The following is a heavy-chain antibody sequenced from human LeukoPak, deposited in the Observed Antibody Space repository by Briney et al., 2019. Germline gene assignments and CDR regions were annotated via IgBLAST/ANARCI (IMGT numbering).Heavy chain of an antibody. CDR2: IYPGDSDT. Sequence: GESLKISCKGSGYSFTSYWIGWVRPMPGKGLEWMGIIYPGDSDTRYSPSFQGQVTISADKSISTAYLQWSSLKASDTAMYYCARVLGYCSGGSCYGCDYWGQGTLVTVSS. D-gene: IGHD2-15*01. V-gene: IGHV5-51*01. J-gene: IGHJ4*02. CDR1: GYSFTSYW. CDR3: ARVLGYCSGGSCYGCDY.